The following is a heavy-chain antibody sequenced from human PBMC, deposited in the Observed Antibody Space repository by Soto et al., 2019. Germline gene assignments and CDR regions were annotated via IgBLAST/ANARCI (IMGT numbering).Heavy chain of an antibody. CDR1: SDSISSYY. CDR2: TDYSGNT. V-gene: IGHV4-59*08. J-gene: IGHJ4*02. CDR3: ARAVGDPLYYLDY. Sequence: QVQLQESGPGLVRPSETLSLTCTVSSDSISSYYWIWIRQSPGKGLGWIGYTDYSGNTNYNPSLRSRVTISGDTSKNQFSLRLSSVTAADTAVYYCARAVGDPLYYLDYWGQGTLVTVSS. D-gene: IGHD6-19*01.